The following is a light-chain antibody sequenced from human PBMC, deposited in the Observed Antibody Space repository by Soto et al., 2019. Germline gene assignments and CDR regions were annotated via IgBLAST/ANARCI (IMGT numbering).Light chain of an antibody. CDR3: QQRSNWPS. CDR2: DAS. V-gene: IGKV3-11*01. CDR1: QSVSSY. J-gene: IGKJ5*01. Sequence: IVLTQSRATLSLSPGERATLSCRASQSVSSYVAWYQHKPGQAPRLLIYDASNRATGIPARFSGSGSGTDFTLTISSLEPEDFALYYCQQRSNWPSFGQGTRLEIK.